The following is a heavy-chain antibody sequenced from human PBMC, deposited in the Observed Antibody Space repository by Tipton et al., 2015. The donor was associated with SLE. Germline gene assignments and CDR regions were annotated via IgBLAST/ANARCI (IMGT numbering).Heavy chain of an antibody. CDR1: GGTFSNYS. CDR2: IIPFLDLT. Sequence: QSGAEVKKPGSSVKVSCKASGGTFSNYSISWVRQAPGQGLEWMGRIIPFLDLTHYAENFQGRVTITADKFTSTVYMEVSSLSSQDTAVYYGAGGPDPIAAAGNWYFDLWGRGTLVTVSS. D-gene: IGHD6-13*01. V-gene: IGHV1-69*04. J-gene: IGHJ2*01. CDR3: AGGPDPIAAAGNWYFDL.